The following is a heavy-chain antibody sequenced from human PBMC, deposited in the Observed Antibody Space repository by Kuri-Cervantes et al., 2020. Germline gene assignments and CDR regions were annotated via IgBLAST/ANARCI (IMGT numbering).Heavy chain of an antibody. J-gene: IGHJ4*02. D-gene: IGHD5-18*01. CDR2: IYYSGST. CDR1: GGSISSSSYY. CDR3: ARVGGGYSYGPLDS. Sequence: GSLRLSCTVSGGSISSSSYYWGWIRQPPGKGLEWIGSIYYSGSTYYNPSLKSRVTISVDTSKNQFSLNLNSVTAADTAVYYCARVGGGYSYGPLDSWGQGTPVTVSS. V-gene: IGHV4-39*07.